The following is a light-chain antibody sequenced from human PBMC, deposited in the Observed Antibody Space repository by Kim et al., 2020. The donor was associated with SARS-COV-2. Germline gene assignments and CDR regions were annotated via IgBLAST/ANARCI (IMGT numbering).Light chain of an antibody. V-gene: IGKV1-33*01. CDR1: QDISNY. J-gene: IGKJ5*01. Sequence: ASVGDRVTITCKASQDISNYLNWYQQKPGKAPKLLIYDASNLETGVPSRFSGSGAGTDFTFTISSLQPEDIATYYCQQYDNLRITFGQGTRLEIK. CDR2: DAS. CDR3: QQYDNLRIT.